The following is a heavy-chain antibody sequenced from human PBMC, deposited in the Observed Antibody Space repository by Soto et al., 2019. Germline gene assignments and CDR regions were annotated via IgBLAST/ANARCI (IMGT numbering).Heavy chain of an antibody. CDR2: ISYDGSNK. CDR1: GFTFSSYG. D-gene: IGHD3-10*01. Sequence: GGSLRLSCAASGFTFSSYGMHWVRQAPGKGLEWVAVISYDGSNKYYADSVKGRFTISRDNPKNTLYLQMNSLRAEDTAVYYCAKSRGSGNNGMDVWGQGTTVTVSS. J-gene: IGHJ6*02. CDR3: AKSRGSGNNGMDV. V-gene: IGHV3-30*18.